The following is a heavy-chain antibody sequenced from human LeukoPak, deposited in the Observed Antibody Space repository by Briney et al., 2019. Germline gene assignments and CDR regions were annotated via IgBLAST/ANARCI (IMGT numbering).Heavy chain of an antibody. Sequence: SETLSLTCTISGGSINSYYWSWIRQPAGKGLEWVGRTYSSGKTNYNPSLNGRVTMSVDTSKNQFSLKLSSVTAADTAVYYCARLTKNDSGSFRFGKKKRGYMDVWGKGTTVTISS. CDR1: GGSINSYY. V-gene: IGHV4-4*07. CDR2: TYSSGKT. J-gene: IGHJ6*03. D-gene: IGHD3-10*01. CDR3: ARLTKNDSGSFRFGKKKRGYMDV.